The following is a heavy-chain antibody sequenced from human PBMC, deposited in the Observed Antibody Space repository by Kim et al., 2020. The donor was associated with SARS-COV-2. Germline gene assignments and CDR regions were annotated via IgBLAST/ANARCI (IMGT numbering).Heavy chain of an antibody. Sequence: GGSLRLSCAASGFPFTSYSMNWVRQAPGKGLEWVSCISSNSSTITSAATVSGRITSRSNNTNTPQLLQMSRIVADTAAEYYSRSSWSRGQGTLVSCS. J-gene: IGHJ4*02. CDR1: GFPFTSYS. D-gene: IGHD3-3*01. CDR2: ISSNSSTI. V-gene: IGHV3-48*04. CDR3: RSSWS.